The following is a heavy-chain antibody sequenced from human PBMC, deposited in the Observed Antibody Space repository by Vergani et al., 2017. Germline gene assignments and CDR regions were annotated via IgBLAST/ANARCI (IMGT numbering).Heavy chain of an antibody. CDR2: INHSGST. Sequence: QVQLQESGPGLVKPSETLSLTCAVYGGSFSGYYWSWIRQPPGKGLEWIGEINHSGSTNYNPSLKSRVTISVDTSKNQFSLKLSSVTAADTAVYYCARARGPDIVVVVAAANWFDPWGQGTLVTVSS. V-gene: IGHV4-34*01. J-gene: IGHJ5*02. CDR3: ARARGPDIVVVVAAANWFDP. D-gene: IGHD2-15*01. CDR1: GGSFSGYY.